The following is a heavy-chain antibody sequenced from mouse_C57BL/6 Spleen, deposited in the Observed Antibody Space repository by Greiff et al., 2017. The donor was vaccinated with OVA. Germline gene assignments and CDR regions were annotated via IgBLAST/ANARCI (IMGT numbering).Heavy chain of an antibody. D-gene: IGHD1-1*01. V-gene: IGHV1-7*01. J-gene: IGHJ2*01. CDR2: INPSSGYT. CDR1: GYTFTSYW. CDR3: ARSRATVVATDFDY. Sequence: QVHVKQSGAELAKPGASVKLSCKASGYTFTSYWMHWVKQRPGQGLEWIGYINPSSGYTKYNQKFKDKATLTADKSSSTAYMQLSSLTYEDSAVYYCARSRATVVATDFDYWGQGTTLTVSS.